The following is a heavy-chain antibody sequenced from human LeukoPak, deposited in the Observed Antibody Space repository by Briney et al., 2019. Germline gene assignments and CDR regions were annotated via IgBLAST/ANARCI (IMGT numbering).Heavy chain of an antibody. J-gene: IGHJ4*02. CDR3: AKGYGSGSYYNDYYFDY. CDR1: GFTFSNYA. V-gene: IGHV3-23*01. CDR2: ISGSGGST. D-gene: IGHD3-10*01. Sequence: GGSLRLSCAASGFTFSNYAMSWVRQAPGKGLEWVSAISGSGGSTYYADSVKGRFTISRDNSKNTLYLQMNSLRAEDTAVYYCAKGYGSGSYYNDYYFDYWGQGTLVTVSS.